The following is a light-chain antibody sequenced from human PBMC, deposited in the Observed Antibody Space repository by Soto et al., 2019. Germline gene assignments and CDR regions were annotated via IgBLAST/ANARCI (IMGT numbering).Light chain of an antibody. J-gene: IGKJ3*01. CDR3: QQRSSWPLT. CDR2: TAA. V-gene: IGKV3-11*01. Sequence: EIVLTQSPATLSLSPGERATLSCRASQSVGSDLAWYQQKPGQAPRLLIYTAAYRPTGIPARFSGSGSGTEFTLIISSLEAEDFALYYCQQRSSWPLTFGPGTTVDIK. CDR1: QSVGSD.